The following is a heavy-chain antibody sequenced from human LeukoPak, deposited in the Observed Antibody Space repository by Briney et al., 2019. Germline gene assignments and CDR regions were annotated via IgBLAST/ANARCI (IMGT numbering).Heavy chain of an antibody. CDR2: IYYSGST. CDR1: RGSITSYY. D-gene: IGHD2-8*01. V-gene: IGHV4-59*08. CDR3: ARRPVYASDLDY. Sequence: SETLSLTCTVSRGSITSYYWSWIRQPPGKGLEWIGYIYYSGSTNYNPSLKSRVTISVDTSKNQFSLKLSSVTAADTAVYYCARRPVYASDLDYWGQGTLVTVSS. J-gene: IGHJ4*02.